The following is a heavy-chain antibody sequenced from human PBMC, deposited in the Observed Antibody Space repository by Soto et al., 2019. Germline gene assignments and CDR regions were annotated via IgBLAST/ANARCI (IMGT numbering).Heavy chain of an antibody. CDR1: KYTFTSVG. Sequence: ASVKVSCKSSKYTFTSVGVHWVRQAPGQGLEWMGLINPSAGTTSYAQTFQGRVTMTRDTSTTADYMELSSLRSEDTAVYYCALGGGRPYYFDYWGQGTLVTVSS. CDR3: ALGGGRPYYFDY. V-gene: IGHV1-46*03. CDR2: INPSAGTT. J-gene: IGHJ4*02. D-gene: IGHD1-26*01.